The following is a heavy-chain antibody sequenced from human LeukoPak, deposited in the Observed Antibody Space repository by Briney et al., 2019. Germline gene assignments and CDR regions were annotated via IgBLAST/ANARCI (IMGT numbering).Heavy chain of an antibody. CDR1: GFTFNRYS. Sequence: GGSLRLSCSASGFTFNRYSMHWVRQGPGKGLEYVSGISSNGRSTYDADSVKGRFTISRDNSKNTLYLQMSSLRAEDTAVYYCAKGASLGYCSGANCYSSYWGQGTLVTVSS. J-gene: IGHJ4*02. V-gene: IGHV3-64D*09. CDR2: ISSNGRST. D-gene: IGHD2-15*01. CDR3: AKGASLGYCSGANCYSSY.